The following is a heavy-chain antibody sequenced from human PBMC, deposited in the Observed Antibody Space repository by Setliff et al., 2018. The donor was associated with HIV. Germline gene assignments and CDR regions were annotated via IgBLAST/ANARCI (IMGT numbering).Heavy chain of an antibody. CDR3: ARVPTQGDYGSDAFDI. Sequence: SETLSLTCTVSGGSISSNSYYWGWIRQPPGKGLEWIGSIYYSGSTYYNPSLKSRVTISVDTSKNQFSLKLSSVTAADTAVYYCARVPTQGDYGSDAFDIWGQGTMVTVSS. D-gene: IGHD4-17*01. CDR2: IYYSGST. J-gene: IGHJ3*02. CDR1: GGSISSNSYY. V-gene: IGHV4-39*07.